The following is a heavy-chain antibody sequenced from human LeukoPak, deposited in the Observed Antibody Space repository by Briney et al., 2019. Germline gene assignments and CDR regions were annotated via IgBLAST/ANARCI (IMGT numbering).Heavy chain of an antibody. CDR3: AREEPYCSGTSYFRFFGY. Sequence: GGSLRLSCAASGFTLSSYEINWVRQAPGKGLEWISYISSGGSIFYNADSVMGRFTISRDNAKNSLYLQMNSLRAEDTAVYYCAREEPYCSGTSYFRFFGYWGQGTLVSVSS. CDR2: ISSGGSIF. V-gene: IGHV3-48*03. CDR1: GFTLSSYE. J-gene: IGHJ4*02. D-gene: IGHD2-15*01.